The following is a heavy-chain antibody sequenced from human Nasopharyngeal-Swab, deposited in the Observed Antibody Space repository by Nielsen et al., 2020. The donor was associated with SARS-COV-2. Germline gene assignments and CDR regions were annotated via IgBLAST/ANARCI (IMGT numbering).Heavy chain of an antibody. Sequence: GESLKISCAASGFTFSSYAMHWVRQAPGKGLEWVAVISYDGSNKYYADSVKGRFTISRDNAKNSLYLQMNSLRAEDTALYYCARDRYLARWGQGTLVTVSS. J-gene: IGHJ4*02. CDR2: ISYDGSNK. CDR1: GFTFSSYA. V-gene: IGHV3-30-3*01. D-gene: IGHD3-16*02. CDR3: ARDRYLAR.